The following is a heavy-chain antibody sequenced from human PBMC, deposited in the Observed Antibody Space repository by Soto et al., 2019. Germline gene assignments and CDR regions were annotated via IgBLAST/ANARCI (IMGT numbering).Heavy chain of an antibody. V-gene: IGHV3-33*01. D-gene: IGHD2-21*02. CDR3: ASGGAYCGGDCYLHWFDP. CDR1: GFTFSSYG. J-gene: IGHJ5*02. Sequence: VQLVESGGGVVQPGRSLRLSCAASGFTFSSYGMHWVRQAPGKGLEWVAVIWYDGSNKYYADSVKGRFTISRDNSKNTLYLQMNSLRAEDTAVYYCASGGAYCGGDCYLHWFDPWGQGTLVTVSS. CDR2: IWYDGSNK.